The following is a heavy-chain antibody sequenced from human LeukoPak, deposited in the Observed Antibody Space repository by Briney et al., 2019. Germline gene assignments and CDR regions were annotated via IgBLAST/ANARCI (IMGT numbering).Heavy chain of an antibody. CDR1: GGTLRRHT. Sequence: SVTVSCKASGGTLRRHTITWVRQAPGQGLEWMGRIIPMMGIANYAQKFQGRVTITADTSTDTAYMDLISLRSEDTAVYYCASRSHKTIVGADTREVGDYWGQGTLVTVSS. CDR3: ASRSHKTIVGADTREVGDY. V-gene: IGHV1-69*02. J-gene: IGHJ4*02. CDR2: IIPMMGIA. D-gene: IGHD6-19*01.